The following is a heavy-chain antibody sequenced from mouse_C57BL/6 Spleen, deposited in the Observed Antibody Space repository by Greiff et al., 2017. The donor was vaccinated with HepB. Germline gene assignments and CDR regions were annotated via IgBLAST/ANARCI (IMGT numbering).Heavy chain of an antibody. CDR3: TRSLFYGSSYGWYFDV. V-gene: IGHV6-6*01. J-gene: IGHJ1*03. CDR2: IRNKANNHAT. Sequence: DVMLVESGGGLVQPGGSMKLSCAASGFTFSDAWMDWVRQSPEKGLEWVAEIRNKANNHATYYAESVKGRFTISRDDSKSSVYLQMNSLRAEDTGIYYCTRSLFYGSSYGWYFDVWGTGTTVTVSS. D-gene: IGHD1-1*01. CDR1: GFTFSDAW.